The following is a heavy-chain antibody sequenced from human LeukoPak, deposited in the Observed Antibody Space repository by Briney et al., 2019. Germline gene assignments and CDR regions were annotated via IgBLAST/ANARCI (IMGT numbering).Heavy chain of an antibody. V-gene: IGHV4-61*05. CDR2: IYYSGST. D-gene: IGHD3-22*01. J-gene: IGHJ2*01. Sequence: PSETLSLTCTVSGGSISSSSYYWGWIRQPPGKGLEWIGYIYYSGSTNYNPSLKSRVTISVDTSKNQFSLKLSSVTAADTAVYYCARDRWGSYYYDSSGSSLGYFDLWGRGTLVTVSS. CDR3: ARDRWGSYYYDSSGSSLGYFDL. CDR1: GGSISSSSYY.